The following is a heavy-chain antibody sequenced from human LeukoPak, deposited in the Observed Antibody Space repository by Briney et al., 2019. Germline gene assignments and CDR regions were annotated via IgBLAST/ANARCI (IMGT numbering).Heavy chain of an antibody. Sequence: PSQTLSLTCTVSGVSISSGGYYWSWIRQHPGKGPEWIGYIYYSGSTYYNPSLKSRVTISVDTSKNQFSLKLSSVTAADTAVYYCARVPGVRGVWFDPWGQGTLVTVSS. CDR2: IYYSGST. D-gene: IGHD3-10*01. CDR1: GVSISSGGYY. J-gene: IGHJ5*02. V-gene: IGHV4-31*03. CDR3: ARVPGVRGVWFDP.